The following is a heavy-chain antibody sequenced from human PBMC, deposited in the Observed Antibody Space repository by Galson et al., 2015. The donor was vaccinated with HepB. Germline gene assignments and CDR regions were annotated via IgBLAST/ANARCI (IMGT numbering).Heavy chain of an antibody. D-gene: IGHD4-17*01. CDR2: ISWNSGSI. CDR3: ARGNYGDYVY. V-gene: IGHV3-9*01. CDR1: GFTFDDYA. J-gene: IGHJ4*02. Sequence: SLRLSCAASGFTFDDYAMHWVRQAPGKGLEWVSGISWNSGSIGYADSVKGRFTISRDNAKNSLYLQMNSLRAEDTAVYYCARGNYGDYVYWGQGTLVTVSS.